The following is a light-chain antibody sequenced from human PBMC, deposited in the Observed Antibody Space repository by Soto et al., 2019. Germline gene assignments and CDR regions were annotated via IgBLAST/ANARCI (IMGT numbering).Light chain of an antibody. J-gene: IGKJ1*01. V-gene: IGKV3-20*01. Sequence: EIVLTQSPGTLSLSPGERATLSCRASQSVSNSFLAWYQQKPGQAPRLLIYGASNRATGIPDRFSGSVSVTDFTLTISRLEPEDFAVYYCQQYVTSPWAFGQGTKVAIE. CDR3: QQYVTSPWA. CDR2: GAS. CDR1: QSVSNSF.